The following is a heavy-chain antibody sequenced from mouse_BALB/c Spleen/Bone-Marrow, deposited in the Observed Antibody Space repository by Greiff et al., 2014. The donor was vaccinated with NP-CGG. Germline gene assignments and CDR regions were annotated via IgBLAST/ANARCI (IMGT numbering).Heavy chain of an antibody. CDR2: IWAGGST. Sequence: VQLQQSGPGLVAPSQSLSITCTVSGFSLTSYGVHWVRQPPGKGLEWLGVIWAGGSTNYNSALMSRLSISKDNSKSQVFLKMNSLQTDDVAMYYCARGGGYYYAMDYWGQGTSVTVSS. V-gene: IGHV2-9*02. CDR1: GFSLTSYG. CDR3: ARGGGYYYAMDY. J-gene: IGHJ4*01.